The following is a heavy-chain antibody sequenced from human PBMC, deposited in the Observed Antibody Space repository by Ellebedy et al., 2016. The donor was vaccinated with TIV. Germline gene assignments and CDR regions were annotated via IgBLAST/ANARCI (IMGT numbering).Heavy chain of an antibody. CDR3: AKEPYELGRGLDY. J-gene: IGHJ4*02. V-gene: IGHV3-48*01. CDR1: GFTFSTYS. Sequence: GGSLRLXXAASGFTFSTYSMNWVRQAPGKGLEWVSHISSDSGSVHYAGSVKGRFTISRDNGKNSLYLQMNSLRVEDTAVYYCAKEPYELGRGLDYWGQGTLVTVSS. CDR2: ISSDSGSV. D-gene: IGHD7-27*01.